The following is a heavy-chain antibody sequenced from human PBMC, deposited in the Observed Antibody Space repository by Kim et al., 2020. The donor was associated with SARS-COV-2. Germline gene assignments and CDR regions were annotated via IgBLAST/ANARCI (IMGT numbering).Heavy chain of an antibody. CDR1: GGSFSGYY. CDR3: ARETHGGVRGVIDVY. CDR2: INHSGST. J-gene: IGHJ4*02. Sequence: SETLSLTCAVYGGSFSGYYWSWIRQPPGKGLEWIGEINHSGSTNYNPSLKSRVTISVDTSKNQFSLKLSSVTAADTAVYYCARETHGGVRGVIDVYWGQGTLVTVSS. D-gene: IGHD3-10*01. V-gene: IGHV4-34*01.